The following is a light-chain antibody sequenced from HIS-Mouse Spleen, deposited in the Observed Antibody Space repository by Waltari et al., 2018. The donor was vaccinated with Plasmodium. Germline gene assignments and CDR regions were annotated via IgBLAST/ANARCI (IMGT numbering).Light chain of an antibody. CDR1: ALPKKY. V-gene: IGLV3-10*01. CDR2: EDS. CDR3: YSTDSSGNHRV. Sequence: SYELTQPPSVSVSPGQTARITCSGDALPKKYAYWYQQKSGQAPVRVIYEDSKRPSGIPGRFASPRSGTMATLTIRWAQVEDEADYYCYSTDSSGNHRVFGGGTKLTVL. J-gene: IGLJ3*02.